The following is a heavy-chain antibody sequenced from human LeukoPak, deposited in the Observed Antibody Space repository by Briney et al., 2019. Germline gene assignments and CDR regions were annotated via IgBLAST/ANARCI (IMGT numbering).Heavy chain of an antibody. CDR2: IHYGGGT. CDR3: AGGGSGTFWF. V-gene: IGHV4-59*01. CDR1: GGSISGYY. Sequence: SETLSLTCSVSGGSISGYYWSWIRKPPGKGLEWIGYIHYGGGTNYNPSLKSRVNISIDTSRTQFSLKLNSVTAADTAVYYCAGGGSGTFWFWGQGILVTVSS. D-gene: IGHD3-10*01. J-gene: IGHJ4*02.